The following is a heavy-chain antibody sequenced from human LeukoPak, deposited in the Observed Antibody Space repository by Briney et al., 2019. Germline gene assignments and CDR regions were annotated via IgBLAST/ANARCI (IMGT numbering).Heavy chain of an antibody. CDR3: AKDFRIGYSARFDY. CDR2: IYGNGGTT. J-gene: IGHJ4*02. D-gene: IGHD2-21*01. CDR1: GFTFRSHA. V-gene: IGHV3-23*01. Sequence: PGGSLRLSCVGSGFTFRSHAMSWVRQAPEKGLELVSGIYGNGGTTYYADSVKGRFSISRDNSKNTLYLQMDSLRGEDTTVYYCAKDFRIGYSARFDYWGQGALVTVSS.